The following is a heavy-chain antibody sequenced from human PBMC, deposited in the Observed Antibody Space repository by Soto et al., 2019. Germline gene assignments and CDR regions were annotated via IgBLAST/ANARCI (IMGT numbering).Heavy chain of an antibody. D-gene: IGHD3-10*01. J-gene: IGHJ6*02. CDR1: GVSFNNNG. CDR3: ARVLYYGSGSYSPYGMDV. V-gene: IGHV1-69*01. CDR2: VSPPFRTS. Sequence: QVQLVQSGAEVKKPGSSVKVSCKTSGVSFNNNGIGWVRQAPGHGLEWMGGVSPPFRTSNYARKFQGKISSTADASTGTVNRELRRLTSEATAQYYCARVLYYGSGSYSPYGMDVWGQGTTVTVSS.